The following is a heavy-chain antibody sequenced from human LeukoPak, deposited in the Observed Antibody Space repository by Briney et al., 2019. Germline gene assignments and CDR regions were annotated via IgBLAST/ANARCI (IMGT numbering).Heavy chain of an antibody. Sequence: ASVKVSCKASGFTFTSSAMQWVRQARGQRLEWIGWINPNSGGTNYAQKFQGRVTMTRDTSISTAYMELSRLRSDDTAVYYCARDHSGYDFDYWGQGTLVTVSS. CDR1: GFTFTSSA. D-gene: IGHD5-12*01. V-gene: IGHV1-2*02. CDR3: ARDHSGYDFDY. CDR2: INPNSGGT. J-gene: IGHJ4*02.